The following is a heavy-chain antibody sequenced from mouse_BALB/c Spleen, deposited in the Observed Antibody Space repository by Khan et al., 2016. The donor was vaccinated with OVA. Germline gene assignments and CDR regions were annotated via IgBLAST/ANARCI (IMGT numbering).Heavy chain of an antibody. CDR1: GFSLTSYC. V-gene: IGHV2-9*02. Sequence: VQLQESGPGLVAPSQSLSITCTVSGFSLTSYCVHWVRQPPGKGLEWLGVIWTGGSTNYNSALMSRLSISKENSKSQVFLKMNSLQTDDTAMYYCARYYGNYGWYFDVWGAGTTVTVSS. CDR3: ARYYGNYGWYFDV. J-gene: IGHJ1*01. D-gene: IGHD2-1*01. CDR2: IWTGGST.